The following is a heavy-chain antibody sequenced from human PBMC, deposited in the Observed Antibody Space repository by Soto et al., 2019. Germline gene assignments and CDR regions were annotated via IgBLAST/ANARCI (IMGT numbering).Heavy chain of an antibody. CDR2: ISSGSDYI. CDR3: ARSPVGDAFNV. Sequence: MYWVRQAPGKGLEWVSSISSGSDYIFYADSVKGRFTISRDNAKNSLFLQMNSLTAEDTAVYYCARSPVGDAFNVWGQGTVVTVSS. J-gene: IGHJ3*01. V-gene: IGHV3-21*01.